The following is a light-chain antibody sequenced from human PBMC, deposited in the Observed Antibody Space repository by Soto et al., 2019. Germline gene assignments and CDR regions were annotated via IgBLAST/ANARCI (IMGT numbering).Light chain of an antibody. CDR3: QQYNSYLLT. CDR1: QSVGTS. V-gene: IGKV1-5*01. Sequence: DMQMTQSPSTLSASVGDRVTITCRASQSVGTSLAWYEQKPVKAPTFLIYDASMLASGVPSRFSGSGSGTEFTLTISSLQPNDVATYYCQQYNSYLLTFGGGTKVEIK. J-gene: IGKJ4*01. CDR2: DAS.